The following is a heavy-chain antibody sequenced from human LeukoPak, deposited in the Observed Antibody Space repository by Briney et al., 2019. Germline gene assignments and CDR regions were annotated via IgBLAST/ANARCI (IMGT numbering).Heavy chain of an antibody. D-gene: IGHD3-3*01. CDR2: INSDGGT. V-gene: IGHV3-74*01. CDR3: GRDFWSGLDY. J-gene: IGHJ4*02. CDR1: GFTFSSYW. Sequence: PGGSLRLSCAASGFTFSSYWMHWVRQDPGKGLVWVSRINSDGGTNYADSVKGRFTISRDNAKNTLYLQMSSLRAEDTAVYYCGRDFWSGLDYWGQGTLVTVSS.